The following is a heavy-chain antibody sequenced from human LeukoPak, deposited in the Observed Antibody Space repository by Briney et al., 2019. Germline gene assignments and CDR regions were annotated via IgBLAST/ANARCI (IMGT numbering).Heavy chain of an antibody. J-gene: IGHJ4*02. V-gene: IGHV3-21*01. CDR3: ARGKPAAGDY. CDR2: ISSSSSYI. CDR1: GFTFSSYS. Sequence: GGSLRLSCAASGFTFSSYSMNWVRQAPGKGLEWVSSISSSSSYIYYADSVKGRFTIFRDNAKNSLYPQMNSLRAEDTAVYYCARGKPAAGDYWGQGTLVTVSS. D-gene: IGHD6-13*01.